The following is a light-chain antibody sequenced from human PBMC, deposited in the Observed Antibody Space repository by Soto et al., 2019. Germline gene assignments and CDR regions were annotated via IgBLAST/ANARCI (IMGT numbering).Light chain of an antibody. CDR2: DXS. V-gene: IGKV1-12*01. CDR1: EDISTW. Sequence: DIHMTQSPSSVSASLGDRVTVTXRSSEDISTWFAWYQQEPGXAPKXXXYDXSSLQSGVPSRLSGSGSGTEFTLTISSLQPEDFATYYCQQASSFTPTFGQGTRLEIK. J-gene: IGKJ5*01. CDR3: QQASSFTPT.